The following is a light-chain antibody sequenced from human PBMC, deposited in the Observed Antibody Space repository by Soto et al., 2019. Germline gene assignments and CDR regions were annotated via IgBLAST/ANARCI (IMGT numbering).Light chain of an antibody. CDR1: RSVLYKSDNENH. Sequence: IVMTHSPDSLPVSLGERATMNCKCSRSVLYKSDNENHLAWYQQIPGQPPQLLIYWASTRESGVPERFSGSGSGTDFTLTISSLEAEDVAFYWCQQYFDVPFTFGGGTKVDIK. CDR2: WAS. J-gene: IGKJ4*01. CDR3: QQYFDVPFT. V-gene: IGKV4-1*01.